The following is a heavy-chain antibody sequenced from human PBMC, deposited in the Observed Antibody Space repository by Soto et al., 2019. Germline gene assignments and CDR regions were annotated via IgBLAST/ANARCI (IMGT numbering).Heavy chain of an antibody. CDR2: IIPIFGTA. V-gene: IGHV1-69*13. CDR3: ARHLSYYYDSSGSKNWFDP. Sequence: ASVKVSCKASGGTFSSYAISWVRQAPGQGLEWMGGIIPIFGTANYAQKFQGRVTITADESTSTAYMELSSLRSEDTAVYYCARHLSYYYDSSGSKNWFDPWGQGTLVTVSS. D-gene: IGHD3-22*01. J-gene: IGHJ5*02. CDR1: GGTFSSYA.